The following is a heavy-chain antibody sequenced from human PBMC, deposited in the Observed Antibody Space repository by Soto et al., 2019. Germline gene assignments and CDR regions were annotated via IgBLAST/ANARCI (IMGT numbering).Heavy chain of an antibody. CDR2: VNPNSGGT. D-gene: IGHD6-6*01. CDR3: ARSIEARSTVEY. J-gene: IGHJ4*01. V-gene: IGHV1-2*02. Sequence: ASVKVSCKASGYTFTAYYMHWVRQAPGQGLEWMGWVNPNSGGTNYAQKFQGRVTMTRDTSITTAYMELSRLRSDDTAVYYCARSIEARSTVEYWGQGTLVTV. CDR1: GYTFTAYY.